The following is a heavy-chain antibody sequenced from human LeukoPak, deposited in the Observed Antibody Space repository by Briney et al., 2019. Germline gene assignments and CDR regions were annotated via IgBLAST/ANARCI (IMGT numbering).Heavy chain of an antibody. D-gene: IGHD1-14*01. V-gene: IGHV4-34*01. J-gene: IGHJ6*04. Sequence: GSLRLSCAASGFTFSSYAMSWVRQPPGKGLEWIGEINHSGSTNYNPSLKSRVTISVDTSKNQFSLKLSSVTAADTAVYYCARHRPRTPLDVWGKGTTVTISS. CDR1: GFTFSSYA. CDR3: ARHRPRTPLDV. CDR2: INHSGST.